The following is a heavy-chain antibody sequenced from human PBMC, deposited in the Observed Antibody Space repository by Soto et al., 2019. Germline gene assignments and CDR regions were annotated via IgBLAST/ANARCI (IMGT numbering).Heavy chain of an antibody. J-gene: IGHJ4*02. CDR1: GDSVSSNSVA. V-gene: IGHV6-1*01. CDR3: SRGYTWAFDY. CDR2: TYFRSKWYN. Sequence: PSQTLSLTCAISGDSVSSNSVAWHWIRQSPSRGLEWLGRTYFRSKWYNHYAVSVKSRITINPDTSKNQFSLQLNSVTPEDTAVYYCSRGYTWAFDYWGQGTLVTVSS. D-gene: IGHD2-2*02.